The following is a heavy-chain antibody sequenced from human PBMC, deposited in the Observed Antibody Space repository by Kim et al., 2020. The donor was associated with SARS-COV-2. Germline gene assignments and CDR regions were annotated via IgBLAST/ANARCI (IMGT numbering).Heavy chain of an antibody. CDR2: IYSGGST. D-gene: IGHD3-3*01. J-gene: IGHJ5*02. CDR3: ARDRGIFGVVTGVIDP. V-gene: IGHV3-66*01. Sequence: GGSLRLSCAASGFTVSSNYMSWVRQAPGKGLEWVSVIYSGGSTYYADSVKGRFTISRDNSKNTLYLQMNSLRAEDTAVYYCARDRGIFGVVTGVIDPWGQGTLVTVSS. CDR1: GFTVSSNY.